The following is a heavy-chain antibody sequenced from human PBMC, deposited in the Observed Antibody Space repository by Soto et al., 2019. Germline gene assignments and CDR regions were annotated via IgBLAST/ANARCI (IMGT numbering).Heavy chain of an antibody. V-gene: IGHV3-23*01. J-gene: IGHJ3*02. CDR2: ISGSGGST. CDR1: GFTFSSYA. CDR3: ARVWVIASDHDAFDI. Sequence: GGSLRLSCAASGFTFSSYAMSWVRQAPGKGLEWVSAISGSGGSTYYADSVKGRFTISRDNAKNSLYLQMNSLRAEDTAVYYYARVWVIASDHDAFDIWGQGTMVNVS. D-gene: IGHD2-21*01.